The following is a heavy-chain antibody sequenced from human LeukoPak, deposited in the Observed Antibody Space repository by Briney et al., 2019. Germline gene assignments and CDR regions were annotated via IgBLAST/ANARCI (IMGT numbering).Heavy chain of an antibody. CDR1: GGSLSSYY. D-gene: IGHD1-26*01. J-gene: IGHJ4*02. V-gene: IGHV4-59*01. CDR3: ARRLIVGPAFDY. CDR2: IYSSGST. Sequence: SETLSLTCTVSGGSLSSYYWSWIRQPPGNGLEWIGYIYSSGSTNYNPSLKSRLTISLDTSKNQFSLDLSSVTAADTAVYYCARRLIVGPAFDYWSQGTLVTVSS.